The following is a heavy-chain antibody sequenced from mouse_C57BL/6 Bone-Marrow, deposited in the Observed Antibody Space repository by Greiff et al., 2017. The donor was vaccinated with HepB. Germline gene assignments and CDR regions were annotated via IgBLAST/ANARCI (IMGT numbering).Heavy chain of an antibody. CDR1: GYTFTDYY. CDR3: AVVVFDY. V-gene: IGHV1-76*01. CDR2: IYPGSGNT. D-gene: IGHD1-1*01. Sequence: VKLQESGAELVRPGASVKLSCKASGYTFTDYYINWVKQRPGQGLDWIARIYPGSGNTYYNEKFKGKATLTAEKSSSTAYMQLSSLTSEDSAVYFCAVVVFDYWGQGTTLTVSS. J-gene: IGHJ2*01.